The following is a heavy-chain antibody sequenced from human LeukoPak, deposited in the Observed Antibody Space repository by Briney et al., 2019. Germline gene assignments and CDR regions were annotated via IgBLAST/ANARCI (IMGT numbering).Heavy chain of an antibody. CDR3: ARVWDVGYSYGPFDI. Sequence: SETLSLTCTVSGGSISSGSYYWSWIRQPAGKGLEWIGRIYTSGSTNYNPSLKNRVTISVDTSKNQFSLKLSSVTAADTAVYYCARVWDVGYSYGPFDIWGQGTMVTVSS. D-gene: IGHD5-18*01. V-gene: IGHV4-61*02. J-gene: IGHJ3*02. CDR1: GGSISSGSYY. CDR2: IYTSGST.